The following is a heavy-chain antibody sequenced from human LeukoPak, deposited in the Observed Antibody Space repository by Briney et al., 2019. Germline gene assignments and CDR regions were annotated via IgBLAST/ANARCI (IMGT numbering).Heavy chain of an antibody. CDR3: ASSSTVRGGDDY. J-gene: IGHJ4*02. D-gene: IGHD3-10*01. V-gene: IGHV3-7*02. Sequence: GGSLRLSCAASGFSFSTSWMSWVRQAPGRGLEWVANINEAESEKCYVDSVKGRFTISRDNAKKSLYLQMNSLRAEDTAVYYCASSSTVRGGDDYWGQGTLVTVSS. CDR1: GFSFSTSW. CDR2: INEAESEK.